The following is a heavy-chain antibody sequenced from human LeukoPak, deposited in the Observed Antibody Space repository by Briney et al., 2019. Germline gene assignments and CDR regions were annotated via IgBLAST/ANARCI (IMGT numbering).Heavy chain of an antibody. D-gene: IGHD6-13*01. CDR3: ARRIAAAGMYYFDY. Sequence: ASVKVSCKASRYSFTSYYMHWVRQAPGQGLEWMGWINPNSGGTNYAQKFQGRVTMTRDTSISTAYMELSRLRSDDTAVYYCARRIAAAGMYYFDYWGQGTLVTVSS. CDR2: INPNSGGT. V-gene: IGHV1-2*02. CDR1: RYSFTSYY. J-gene: IGHJ4*02.